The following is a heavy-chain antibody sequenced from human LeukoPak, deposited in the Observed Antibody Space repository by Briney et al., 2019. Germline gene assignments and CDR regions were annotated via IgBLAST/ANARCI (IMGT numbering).Heavy chain of an antibody. V-gene: IGHV4-59*01. CDR2: IYYSGST. J-gene: IGHJ4*02. Sequence: SETLSLTCTVSGGSISSYYWSWIRQPPGKGLEWIGYIYYSGSTNYNPSLKSRVTISVGTSKNQFSLKLSSVTAADTAVYYCARWYYDSSGFDYWGQGTLVTVSS. CDR1: GGSISSYY. D-gene: IGHD3-22*01. CDR3: ARWYYDSSGFDY.